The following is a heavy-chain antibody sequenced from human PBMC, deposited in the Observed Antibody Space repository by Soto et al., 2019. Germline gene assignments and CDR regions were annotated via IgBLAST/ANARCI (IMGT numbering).Heavy chain of an antibody. J-gene: IGHJ6*01. CDR2: ISPMIGTA. CDR1: AGTLRSYS. V-gene: IGHV1-69*01. Sequence: QVQLVQSGAEVKKPGSSVKVSCQASAGTLRSYSFSWVRQAPGQGLEWMGEISPMIGTANYAQDFQGRVSIIADESTSKIYMQLSSLRPEDTAVYYFGRRRQWVGPENDYGMDVWGQGTTVTVS. CDR3: GRRRQWVGPENDYGMDV. D-gene: IGHD6-19*01.